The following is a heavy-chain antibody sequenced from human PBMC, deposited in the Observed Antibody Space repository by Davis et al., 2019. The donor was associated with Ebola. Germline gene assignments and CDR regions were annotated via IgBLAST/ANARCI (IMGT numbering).Heavy chain of an antibody. Sequence: SETLSLTCAVYGGSFSGYYWSWIRQPPGKGLEWIGEIRHSGSTNYNPSLKSRVTMSVDTSKNQFSLKLSSVTAADTAVYYCARPDLKYSSGWYWFDPWGQGTLVTVSS. J-gene: IGHJ5*02. CDR3: ARPDLKYSSGWYWFDP. V-gene: IGHV4-34*01. CDR2: IRHSGST. CDR1: GGSFSGYY. D-gene: IGHD6-19*01.